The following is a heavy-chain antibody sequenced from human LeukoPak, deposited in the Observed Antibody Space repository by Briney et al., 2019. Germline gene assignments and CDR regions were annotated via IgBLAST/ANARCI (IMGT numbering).Heavy chain of an antibody. CDR2: LNWNGDSP. J-gene: IGHJ4*02. D-gene: IGHD6-19*01. V-gene: IGHV3-20*04. Sequence: GRSLRLSCEASGFTFEGYAMSWVRQIPGKGLEWVSGLNWNGDSPAYSDSVKGRFTISRDNAKNYLYLDMNSLRAEDTAFYYCARDRQWLGVDFWGQGTLVIVSS. CDR3: ARDRQWLGVDF. CDR1: GFTFEGYA.